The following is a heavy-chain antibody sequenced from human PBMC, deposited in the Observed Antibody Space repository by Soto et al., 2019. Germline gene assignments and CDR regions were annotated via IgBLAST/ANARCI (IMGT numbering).Heavy chain of an antibody. CDR2: ISGSGGST. D-gene: IGHD6-19*01. Sequence: EAQLLESGGGLVQPGGSLRLSCAASGFTFSSSAMSWVRQAPGQGLEWVSAISGSGGSTYYADSVKGRFTISRDNSKNTLYLQMNSLRSEDTAVYYCASSSGWYGEDYWGQGTLVTVSS. V-gene: IGHV3-23*01. CDR1: GFTFSSSA. J-gene: IGHJ4*02. CDR3: ASSSGWYGEDY.